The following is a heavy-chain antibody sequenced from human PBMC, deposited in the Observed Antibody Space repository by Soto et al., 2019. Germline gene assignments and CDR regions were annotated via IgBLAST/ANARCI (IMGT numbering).Heavy chain of an antibody. Sequence: QVQLVESGGGVVQPGRSLRLSCAASGFTFSSYAMHWVRQAPGKGLEWVAVISYDGSNKYYADSVKGRFTISRDNSKNTLYLQMNSLRAEDMAVYYCARDKDQLGYCSGGSCSGWFDPWGQGTLVTVSS. D-gene: IGHD2-15*01. CDR2: ISYDGSNK. CDR1: GFTFSSYA. CDR3: ARDKDQLGYCSGGSCSGWFDP. J-gene: IGHJ5*02. V-gene: IGHV3-30-3*01.